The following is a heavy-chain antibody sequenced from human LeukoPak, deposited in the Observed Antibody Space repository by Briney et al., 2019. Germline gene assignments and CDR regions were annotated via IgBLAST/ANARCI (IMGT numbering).Heavy chain of an antibody. CDR3: ARDPVWGSSGGFDP. J-gene: IGHJ5*02. Sequence: GGSLRLSCAASGFTFSRYGMHWVRQGPGKGLEWVAVISYDGSDKYYADSVKGRFTISRDNTKNTLYLQMNSLRAEDTAVYYCARDPVWGSSGGFDPWGQGTLVTVSS. CDR2: ISYDGSDK. V-gene: IGHV3-30*03. CDR1: GFTFSRYG. D-gene: IGHD3-16*01.